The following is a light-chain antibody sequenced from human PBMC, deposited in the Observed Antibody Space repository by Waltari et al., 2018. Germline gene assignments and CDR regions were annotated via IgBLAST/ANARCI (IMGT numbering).Light chain of an antibody. CDR3: QTWGTGHWV. V-gene: IGLV4-69*01. J-gene: IGLJ3*02. CDR1: SGHSSYA. Sequence: QLVLTQSPSASASLGASFKLTCTLSSGHSSYAIAWHQQQPEKGPRYLMKLNSDGSHSKGDGIPDRFSGSSSGAERYLTISSLQSEDEADYYCQTWGTGHWVFGGGTKLTVL. CDR2: LNSDGSH.